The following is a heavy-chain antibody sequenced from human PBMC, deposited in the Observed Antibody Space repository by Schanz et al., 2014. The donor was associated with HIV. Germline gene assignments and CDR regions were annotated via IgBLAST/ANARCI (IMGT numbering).Heavy chain of an antibody. J-gene: IGHJ4*02. V-gene: IGHV3-30*18. CDR2: ISHDGSKK. Sequence: QVHLVESGGGVVQPGRSLRLSCAASGFTFSSYGMYWVRQAPGKGLEWVAVISHDGSKKYYADSVRGRITISRDNSKNTLYVQMTTLRTEDTAVYYCAKPEYDSRGNSQSHFDSWGQGTLVTVSS. CDR1: GFTFSSYG. D-gene: IGHD3-22*01. CDR3: AKPEYDSRGNSQSHFDS.